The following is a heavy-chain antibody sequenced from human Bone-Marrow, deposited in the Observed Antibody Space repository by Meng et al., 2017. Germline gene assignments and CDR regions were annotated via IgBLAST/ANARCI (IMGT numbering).Heavy chain of an antibody. CDR3: AASPGWWRIDS. V-gene: IGHV4-4*02. Sequence: QEQPQESGPGVGKPSGTLSLTCGVSGASVSSGYWWTWVRQPPGKGLEWIGEFHHSGTTNYNPSLRSRVTISVDTSKNQFSLRLTSVTAADTAVYYCAASPGWWRIDSWGQGTLVTVSS. D-gene: IGHD6-19*01. CDR1: GASVSSGYW. J-gene: IGHJ4*02. CDR2: FHHSGTT.